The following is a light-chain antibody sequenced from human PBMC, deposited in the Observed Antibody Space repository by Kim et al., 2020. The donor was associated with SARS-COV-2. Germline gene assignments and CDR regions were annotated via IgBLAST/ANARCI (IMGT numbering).Light chain of an antibody. CDR3: NSRDSNDNVV. CDR1: SLRSYY. CDR2: GKN. J-gene: IGLJ2*01. V-gene: IGLV3-19*01. Sequence: SSELTQDPAVSVALGQTVRITCQGDSLRSYYATWYQQNPGQVPILVIYGKNNRPSGIPDRFSGSSSGNTASLTITGTQAGDEADYYCNSRDSNDNVVFGG.